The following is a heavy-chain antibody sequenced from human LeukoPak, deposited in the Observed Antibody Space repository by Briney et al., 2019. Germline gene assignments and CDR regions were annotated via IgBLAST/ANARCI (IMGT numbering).Heavy chain of an antibody. Sequence: KAGGSLRLSCAASGFTFSDYYMSWIRQAPGKGLKWVSYISSSGSTIYYADSVKGRFTISRDNAKNSLYLQMNSLRAEDTAVYYCARDRDYSSSCPDYWGQGTLVTVSS. CDR3: ARDRDYSSSCPDY. D-gene: IGHD6-13*01. CDR1: GFTFSDYY. CDR2: ISSSGSTI. J-gene: IGHJ4*02. V-gene: IGHV3-11*01.